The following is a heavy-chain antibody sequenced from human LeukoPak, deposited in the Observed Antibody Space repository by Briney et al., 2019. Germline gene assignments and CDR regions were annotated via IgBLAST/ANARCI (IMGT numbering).Heavy chain of an antibody. J-gene: IGHJ4*02. CDR1: GGSISSSSYY. CDR2: IYYSGST. V-gene: IGHV4-39*07. Sequence: KTSETLSLTYTVSGGSISSSSYYWGWIRQPPGKGLEWIGSIYYSGSTYYNPSLKSRVTISVDTSKNQFSLKLSSVTAADTAVYYCARKERYSYGSGLDYFDYWDQGTLVTVSS. D-gene: IGHD5-18*01. CDR3: ARKERYSYGSGLDYFDY.